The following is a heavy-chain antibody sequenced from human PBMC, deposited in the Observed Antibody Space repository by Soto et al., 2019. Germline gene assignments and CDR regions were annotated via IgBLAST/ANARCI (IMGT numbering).Heavy chain of an antibody. CDR1: GVSISSSIYY. D-gene: IGHD3-3*01. Sequence: SETLSLTCTVSGVSISSSIYYWGWIRQPPGKGLEWIGSIYYSGSTYYNPSLKSRVTISVDTSKNQFSLKLSSVTAADTAVYYCASLRITIFGVVIKHNWFDPWGQGTLVTVSS. V-gene: IGHV4-39*01. CDR2: IYYSGST. CDR3: ASLRITIFGVVIKHNWFDP. J-gene: IGHJ5*02.